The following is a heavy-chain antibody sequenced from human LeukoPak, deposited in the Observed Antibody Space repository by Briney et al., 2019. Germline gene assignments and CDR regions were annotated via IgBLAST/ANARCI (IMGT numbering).Heavy chain of an antibody. CDR2: IYYSGST. CDR3: ASVSYSSSLNY. J-gene: IGHJ4*02. Sequence: SETLSLTCTVSGGSISSYYWSWIRQPPGKGLEWIGYIYYSGSTNYNPSLKSRVTISVDTSKNQFSLKLSSVTAADTAVYYCASVSYSSSLNYWGQGILVTVSS. D-gene: IGHD6-13*01. V-gene: IGHV4-59*12. CDR1: GGSISSYY.